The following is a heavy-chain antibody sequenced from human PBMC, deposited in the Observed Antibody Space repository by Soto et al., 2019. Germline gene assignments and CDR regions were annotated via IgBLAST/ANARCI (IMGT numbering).Heavy chain of an antibody. J-gene: IGHJ4*02. D-gene: IGHD3-16*01. CDR3: AKDGVY. V-gene: IGHV3-23*01. Sequence: EVQLLESGGGLIQPGGSVRLSCAASGFTFITYAMIWVRQAPGKGLEWVSAVSGSGGTTYYADSVKGRFTISRDNSKNTLYLQMNSLRGEDKAVYHCAKDGVYWGQGTMVTVSS. CDR2: VSGSGGTT. CDR1: GFTFITYA.